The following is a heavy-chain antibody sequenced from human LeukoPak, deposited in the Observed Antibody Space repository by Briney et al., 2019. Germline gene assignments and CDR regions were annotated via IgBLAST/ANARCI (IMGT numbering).Heavy chain of an antibody. CDR3: AKTLWGLTLLSSDY. J-gene: IGHJ4*02. CDR1: GFTFSSYW. D-gene: IGHD3-16*01. CDR2: ISDGGGST. Sequence: GGSLRLSCAASGFTFSSYWMSWVRQAPGKGLEWVSGISDGGGSTHYADSVKGRFTISRDNSKNTLYLHMNSLRLEDTAVYWCAKTLWGLTLLSSDYWGQGTLVTVSS. V-gene: IGHV3-23*01.